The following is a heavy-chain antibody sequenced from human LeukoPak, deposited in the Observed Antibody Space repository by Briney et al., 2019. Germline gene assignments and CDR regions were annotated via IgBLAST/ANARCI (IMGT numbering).Heavy chain of an antibody. D-gene: IGHD2-2*01. Sequence: GGSLRLSCAASGFTFDDYAMHWIRQAPGKGLEWVSLISGDGGSTYYADSVKGRFTISRDNSKNSLYLQMNSLRTEDTALYYCAIDQFYSPYCSSTSCYALPDWGQGTLVTVSS. CDR3: AIDQFYSPYCSSTSCYALPD. CDR1: GFTFDDYA. V-gene: IGHV3-43*02. J-gene: IGHJ4*02. CDR2: ISGDGGST.